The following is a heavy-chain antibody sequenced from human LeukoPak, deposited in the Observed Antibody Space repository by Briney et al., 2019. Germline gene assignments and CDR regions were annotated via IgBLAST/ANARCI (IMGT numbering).Heavy chain of an antibody. CDR2: IYSGGIT. J-gene: IGHJ4*02. Sequence: PGGSLRLSCTASGFTVTTNYMSWVRQAPGKGLEWVSVIYSGGITYYADSVKGRFTISRDNSKNTLYLQMNSLRAEDTAVYYCAKADAKIKFDYWGQGTLVTVSS. V-gene: IGHV3-66*02. CDR3: AKADAKIKFDY. CDR1: GFTVTTNY.